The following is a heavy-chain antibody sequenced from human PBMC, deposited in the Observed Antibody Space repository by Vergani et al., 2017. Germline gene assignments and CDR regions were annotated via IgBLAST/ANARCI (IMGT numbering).Heavy chain of an antibody. D-gene: IGHD3-10*01. Sequence: QVQLVESGGGVVQPGGSLRLSCVASGFSVSNSGMHWVRQTPGKGLEWVAFIQYDGSDIFYADFVEGRFTISRDNSKSSLYLQMRSLRFDDTAVYYCANEVSANRIRGWLDHWGQGALVTVSS. J-gene: IGHJ4*02. V-gene: IGHV3-30*02. CDR2: IQYDGSDI. CDR1: GFSVSNSG. CDR3: ANEVSANRIRGWLDH.